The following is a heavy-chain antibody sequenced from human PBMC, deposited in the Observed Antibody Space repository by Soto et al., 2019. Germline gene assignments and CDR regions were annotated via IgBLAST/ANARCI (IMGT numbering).Heavy chain of an antibody. CDR2: IYYSGNT. V-gene: IGHV4-39*01. J-gene: IGHJ4*02. CDR1: GGSIGSTTYY. CDR3: ARRGSIWYYDH. Sequence: QLQLQESGPGLVKPSETLSLTCTVSGGSIGSTTYYWGWIRQPPGKGLEWIGSIYYSGNTFYNPSLKSRLTISVDTSKNQFSLKLTSVTAADTAVYYCARRGSIWYYDHWGQGTLVTVSS. D-gene: IGHD6-13*01.